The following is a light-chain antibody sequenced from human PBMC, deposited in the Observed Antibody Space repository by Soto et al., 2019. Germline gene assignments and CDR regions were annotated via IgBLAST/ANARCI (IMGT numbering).Light chain of an antibody. J-gene: IGKJ1*01. CDR3: QQYDHWLGT. Sequence: EIPMTQTPATLSLTPEESATLSCRASQSVSSNLAWYQQRPGQAPRLLIYGASSRATDIPARFSGSGSGTEFTLTISSLQSEDFVVYYCQQYDHWLGTFGQGTKVDIK. CDR1: QSVSSN. CDR2: GAS. V-gene: IGKV3-15*01.